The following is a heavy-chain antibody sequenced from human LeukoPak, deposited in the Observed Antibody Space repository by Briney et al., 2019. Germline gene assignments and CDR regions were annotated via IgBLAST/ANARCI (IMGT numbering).Heavy chain of an antibody. V-gene: IGHV1-2*02. D-gene: IGHD2-21*01. J-gene: IGHJ5*02. Sequence: ASVKVFCKASGYIFTGYYMHWVRQAPGQGLEWMGWINPNSGGTNYAQKFQGRVTMTRDTSISTAYMELSRLRSDDTAVYYCARAAYDSNWFDPWGQGTLVTVSS. CDR1: GYIFTGYY. CDR2: INPNSGGT. CDR3: ARAAYDSNWFDP.